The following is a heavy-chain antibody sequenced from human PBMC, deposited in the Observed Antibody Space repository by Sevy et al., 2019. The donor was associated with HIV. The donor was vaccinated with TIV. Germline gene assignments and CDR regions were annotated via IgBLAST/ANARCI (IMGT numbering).Heavy chain of an antibody. CDR1: GFIFSSYG. V-gene: IGHV3-30*18. J-gene: IGHJ4*02. Sequence: GGSLRLSCSASGFIFSSYGMHWVRQTPGKGLEWVAIISSDGSDEFYAESVRGRFTISKDNSRNSPYLQMDSLRLEDTAIYYCAKDKEDDYGDYYFDHWGQGALVTVSS. CDR3: AKDKEDDYGDYYFDH. CDR2: ISSDGSDE. D-gene: IGHD4-17*01.